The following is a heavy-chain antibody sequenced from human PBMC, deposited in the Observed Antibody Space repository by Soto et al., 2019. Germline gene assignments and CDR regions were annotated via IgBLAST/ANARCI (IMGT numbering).Heavy chain of an antibody. D-gene: IGHD3-10*01. CDR2: IIPIAAIA. V-gene: IGHV1-69*02. CDR3: PRGRTIVRRPPSWFDP. CDR1: GGTFSRYT. J-gene: IGHJ5*02. Sequence: QVQLVQSGAEVKKPGSSVKVSCKASGGTFSRYTINWVRQAPGQGLEWMGRIIPIAAIANYTQKFQGRGTITVDKPPPTASVDLSSQRSDDAPGYYCPRGRTIVRRPPSWFDPGGKGTLVPVSS.